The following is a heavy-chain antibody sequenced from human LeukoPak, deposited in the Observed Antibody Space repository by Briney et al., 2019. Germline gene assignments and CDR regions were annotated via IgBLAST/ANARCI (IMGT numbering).Heavy chain of an antibody. CDR1: GFTFSSYG. D-gene: IGHD4-23*01. Sequence: PGGSLRLSCAASGFTFSSYGMHWVRQAPGKGLEWVAFIRYDGSNKYYADSVKGRFTISRDNSKNTLYLQMNSLRAEDTAVYYCAKDRLGTVVTYYFDYWGQGTPVTVSS. CDR3: AKDRLGTVVTYYFDY. J-gene: IGHJ4*02. CDR2: IRYDGSNK. V-gene: IGHV3-30*02.